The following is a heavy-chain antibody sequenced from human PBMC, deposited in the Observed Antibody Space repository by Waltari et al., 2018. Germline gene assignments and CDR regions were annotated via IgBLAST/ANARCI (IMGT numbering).Heavy chain of an antibody. CDR2: IHGSGKT. CDR1: GDSLSGSYW. Sequence: PGLVKPSGTLSVTCGVSGDSLSGSYWWSWVRQPPGKGLEWIGQIHGSGKTNYNPSLERRVTVSKDTSNNQFSLKLSSATAADTAVYYGARDRGRGLYRDSWGQGTLVTVSP. V-gene: IGHV4-4*02. D-gene: IGHD2-15*01. J-gene: IGHJ4*02. CDR3: ARDRGRGLYRDS.